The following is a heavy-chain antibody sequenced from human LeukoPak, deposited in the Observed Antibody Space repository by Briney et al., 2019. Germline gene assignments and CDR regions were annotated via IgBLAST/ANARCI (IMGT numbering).Heavy chain of an antibody. CDR2: ISNDGNYK. CDR3: ARAPTVLVGYCSSSSCQADY. CDR1: GFNFSTYA. V-gene: IGHV3-30-3*01. D-gene: IGHD2-2*01. Sequence: GGSLRLSCAASGFNFSTYAVHWVRQAPGKGLEWVALISNDGNYKFYADSVKGRFTISRDNAENSLYLQMNSLRVEDTAVYYCARAPTVLVGYCSSSSCQADYWGQGTLVTVSS. J-gene: IGHJ4*02.